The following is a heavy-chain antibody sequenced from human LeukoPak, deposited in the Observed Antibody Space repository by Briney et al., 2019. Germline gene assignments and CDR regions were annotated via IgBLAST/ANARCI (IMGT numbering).Heavy chain of an antibody. D-gene: IGHD6-13*01. J-gene: IGHJ4*02. CDR3: ASGYSSSWYLD. Sequence: RTGRSLRLSCAASGFTFSSYAMHWVRQAPGKGLEWVAVISYDGSNKYYADSVKGRFTISRDNSKNTLYLQMNSLRAEDTAVYYCASGYSSSWYLDWGQGTLVTVSS. CDR2: ISYDGSNK. CDR1: GFTFSSYA. V-gene: IGHV3-30*04.